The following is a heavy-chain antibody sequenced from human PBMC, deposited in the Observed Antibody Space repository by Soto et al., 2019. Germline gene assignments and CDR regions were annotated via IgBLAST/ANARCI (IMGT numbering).Heavy chain of an antibody. Sequence: PGGSLRLPCAASGFTFGNYSINWVRQAQGKGLEWVSYISSSSSTIYYADSVKGRFTISRDNAKNSLYLQMNSLRDEDTAVYYCARVIPGYYDSSGYSSYFDYWGQGTLVTVSS. J-gene: IGHJ4*02. CDR3: ARVIPGYYDSSGYSSYFDY. CDR1: GFTFGNYS. CDR2: ISSSSSTI. V-gene: IGHV3-48*02. D-gene: IGHD3-22*01.